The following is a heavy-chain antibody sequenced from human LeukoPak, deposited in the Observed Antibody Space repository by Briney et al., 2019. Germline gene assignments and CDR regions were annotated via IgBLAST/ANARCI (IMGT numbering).Heavy chain of an antibody. Sequence: MASETLSLTCTASGGSISSYYWSWIRQPPGKGLEWIGYIYYSGSTNYNPSLKSRVTISVDTSKNQFSLKLSSVTAADTAVYYCARDYQTGSSSGDYWGQGTLVTVSS. V-gene: IGHV4-59*12. D-gene: IGHD6-6*01. CDR1: GGSISSYY. J-gene: IGHJ4*02. CDR2: IYYSGST. CDR3: ARDYQTGSSSGDY.